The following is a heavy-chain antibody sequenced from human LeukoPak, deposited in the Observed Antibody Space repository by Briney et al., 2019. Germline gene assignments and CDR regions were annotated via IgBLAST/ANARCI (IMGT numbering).Heavy chain of an antibody. CDR2: MNPNSGNT. Sequence: ASVKVSCKASGYTFTSYDINWVRQATGQGLEWMGWMNPNSGNTGYAQKLQGRVTMTRNTSISTAYMELSSLRSEDTAVYYCARGGYCSGRSCYSFLDYWGQGTLVTVSS. CDR3: ARGGYCSGRSCYSFLDY. D-gene: IGHD2-15*01. J-gene: IGHJ4*02. V-gene: IGHV1-8*01. CDR1: GYTFTSYD.